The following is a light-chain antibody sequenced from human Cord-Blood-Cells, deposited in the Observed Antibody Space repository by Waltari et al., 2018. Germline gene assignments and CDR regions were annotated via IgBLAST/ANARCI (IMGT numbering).Light chain of an antibody. V-gene: IGLV2-14*01. J-gene: IGLJ2*01. Sequence: QSALTQPASVSGSPGQSITISCPGTIRAVRGYNYVSWYQQHPGNAPKLMIYAVSKRPSGVSNRFSGSKSGNTASLTISGLQAEDEADYYCSSYTSSSTLVFGGGTKLTVL. CDR3: SSYTSSSTLV. CDR2: AVS. CDR1: IRAVRGYNY.